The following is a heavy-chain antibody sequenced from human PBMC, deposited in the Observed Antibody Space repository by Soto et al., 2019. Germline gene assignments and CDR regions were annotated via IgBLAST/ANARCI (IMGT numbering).Heavy chain of an antibody. CDR2: ISGSGDST. D-gene: IGHD6-19*01. CDR3: AKDIRYDNGWYQNYFDS. J-gene: IGHJ4*02. CDR1: GFTFSSYA. Sequence: EVQLLESGGGLVQPGGSPRLSCAASGFTFSSYAMGWVRQAPGKGLEWVSAISGSGDSTYYADSVKGRFTISRDNSENTLYLQMHSPRAKDTAVYYCAKDIRYDNGWYQNYFDSWGQGTLVTVSS. V-gene: IGHV3-23*01.